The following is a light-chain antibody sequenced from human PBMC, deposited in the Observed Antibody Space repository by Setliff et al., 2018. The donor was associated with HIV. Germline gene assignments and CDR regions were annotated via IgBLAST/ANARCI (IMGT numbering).Light chain of an antibody. V-gene: IGLV2-23*02. CDR1: SRNVGSYNL. Sequence: QSALTQPASVSGSPGQSITISCTGNSRNVGSYNLVSWYQQHSGKAPKLMIYEVSKRPSGVSNRFSGSKSDNTASLTISGLQAEDGADYYCSSYAGSNNVFGTGTKVTVL. CDR2: EVS. CDR3: SSYAGSNNV. J-gene: IGLJ1*01.